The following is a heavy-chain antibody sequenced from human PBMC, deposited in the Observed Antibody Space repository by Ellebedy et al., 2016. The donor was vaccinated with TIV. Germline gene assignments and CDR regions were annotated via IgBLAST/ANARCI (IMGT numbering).Heavy chain of an antibody. CDR3: ARDQNYDTSGRDALDI. Sequence: SETLSLTXSVSGGSISSGGFYWSWIRQFPGKGLEWIGYIYYSGNTDYSPSLKSRVSISGDTSKNQFSLKLSSVTAADTAMYYCARDQNYDTSGRDALDIWGQGIMVTVSS. D-gene: IGHD3-22*01. J-gene: IGHJ3*02. CDR1: GGSISSGGFY. V-gene: IGHV4-31*03. CDR2: IYYSGNT.